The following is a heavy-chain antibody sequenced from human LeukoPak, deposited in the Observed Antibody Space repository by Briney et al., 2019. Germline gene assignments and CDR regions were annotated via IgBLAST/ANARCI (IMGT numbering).Heavy chain of an antibody. CDR1: GFNFGNNW. CDR3: ARANYDI. J-gene: IGHJ4*02. Sequence: GGSLRLSCAASGFNFGNNWMSWVRLAPGKGLEYVANINQDESQKYYVDSVKGRFTISKDNAKNSLNLQMNTLRAEDTGVYYCARANYDIRGQGTLVTVSS. D-gene: IGHD3-9*01. V-gene: IGHV3-7*01. CDR2: INQDESQK.